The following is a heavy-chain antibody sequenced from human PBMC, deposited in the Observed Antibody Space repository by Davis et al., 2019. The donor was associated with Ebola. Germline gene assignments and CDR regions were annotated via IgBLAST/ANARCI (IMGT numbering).Heavy chain of an antibody. D-gene: IGHD3-22*01. CDR2: ISSSSSYI. Sequence: PGGSLRLSCAASGFTFSSYSMNWVRQAPGKGLEWVSSISSSSSYIYYADSVKGRFTISRDNAKNSLYLQMNSLRAEDTAVYYCARIGYDSSGYSYFDYWGQGTLVTVSS. V-gene: IGHV3-21*01. CDR1: GFTFSSYS. J-gene: IGHJ4*02. CDR3: ARIGYDSSGYSYFDY.